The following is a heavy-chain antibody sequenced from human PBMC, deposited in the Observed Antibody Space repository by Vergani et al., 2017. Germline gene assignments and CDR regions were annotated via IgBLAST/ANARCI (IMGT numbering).Heavy chain of an antibody. D-gene: IGHD5-24*01. CDR2: IKNDGGKS. CDR3: ARDHRDYNNYPGTFDI. V-gene: IGHV3-23*01. Sequence: DVQLLQSGGDLVQPGGSLKLSCVASGFTFSTHAMSWVRQTPGKGLEWVSTIKNDGGKSHYADFVKGRFAISRDNAKNSLYLQMNSLRAEDTAVYYCARDHRDYNNYPGTFDIWGQGSMVTVSS. CDR1: GFTFSTHA. J-gene: IGHJ3*02.